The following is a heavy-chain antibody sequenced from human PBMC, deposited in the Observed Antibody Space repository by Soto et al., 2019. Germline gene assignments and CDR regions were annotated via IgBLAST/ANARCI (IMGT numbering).Heavy chain of an antibody. CDR2: IIPIFGTA. D-gene: IGHD6-19*01. CDR3: ARDISSGWASNYYYYGMDV. CDR1: GGTFSSYA. Sequence: SVKVSCKASGGTFSSYAISWVRQAPGQGLEWMGGIIPIFGTANYAQEFQGRVTITADESTSTAYMELSSLRSEDTAVYYCARDISSGWASNYYYYGMDVWGQGTTVTVS. J-gene: IGHJ6*02. V-gene: IGHV1-69*13.